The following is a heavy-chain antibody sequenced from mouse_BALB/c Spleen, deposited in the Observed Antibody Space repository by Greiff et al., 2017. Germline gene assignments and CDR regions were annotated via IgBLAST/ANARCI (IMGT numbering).Heavy chain of an antibody. CDR1: GYTFTSYY. CDR3: TLRAWFAY. Sequence: QVQLQQSGAELVKPGASVKLSCTASGYTFTSYYMYWVKQRPGQGLEWIGEINPSNGGTNFNEKFKSKATLTVDKSSSTAYMQLSSLTSEDSAVYYCTLRAWFAYWGQGTLVTVSA. CDR2: INPSNGGT. J-gene: IGHJ3*01. V-gene: IGHV1S81*02. D-gene: IGHD1-1*01.